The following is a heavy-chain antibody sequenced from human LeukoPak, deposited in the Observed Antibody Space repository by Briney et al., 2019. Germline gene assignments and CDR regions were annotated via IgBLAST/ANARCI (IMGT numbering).Heavy chain of an antibody. D-gene: IGHD5-18*01. CDR3: AKLEGYSYGLPRFDY. V-gene: IGHV3-30*18. Sequence: GGSLRLSCAASGFTFTCCGMHWVRQAPGKGLEWLAVISYHGSNIYYADSVKGRFTISRDNSKNTLYLQMNSLRAEDTAVYYCAKLEGYSYGLPRFDYWGQGTLVTVSS. CDR1: GFTFTCCG. J-gene: IGHJ4*02. CDR2: ISYHGSNI.